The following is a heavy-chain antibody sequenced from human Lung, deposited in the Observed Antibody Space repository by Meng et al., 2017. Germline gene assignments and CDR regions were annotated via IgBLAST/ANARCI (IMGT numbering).Heavy chain of an antibody. CDR2: IFHSGST. V-gene: IGHV4-4*02. D-gene: IGHD1-26*01. Sequence: QVQRQDPGPGLVKPSGTLSLTCAVSGGSITSSTWWSWVRQTPGKGLEWFGEIFHSGSTNYNPPLESRVTISVDKSKNQFSLKVYSVTAADTATYYCARFDISSSGRGDYWGQGILVTVSS. J-gene: IGHJ4*02. CDR3: ARFDISSSGRGDY. CDR1: GGSITSSTW.